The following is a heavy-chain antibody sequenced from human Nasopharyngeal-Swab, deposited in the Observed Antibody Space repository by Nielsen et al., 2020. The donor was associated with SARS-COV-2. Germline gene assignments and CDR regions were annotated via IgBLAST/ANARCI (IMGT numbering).Heavy chain of an antibody. CDR3: ARQRVNNWFDP. J-gene: IGHJ5*02. V-gene: IGHV5-10-1*01. Sequence: MPGKGLEWMGRIDPSDSYTNYSPSFQGHVTISADKSISTAYLQWSSLKASDTAMYYCARQRVNNWFDPWGQGTLVTVSS. CDR2: IDPSDSYT. D-gene: IGHD6-25*01.